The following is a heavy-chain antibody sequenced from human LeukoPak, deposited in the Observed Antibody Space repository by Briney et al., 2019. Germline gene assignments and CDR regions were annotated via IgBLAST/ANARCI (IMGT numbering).Heavy chain of an antibody. CDR3: TTDPGDVIVVVPDDY. V-gene: IGHV3-15*01. CDR1: GFTFSNAW. CDR2: IKSKTDGGTT. D-gene: IGHD2-2*01. Sequence: GGSLRLSCAASGFTFSNAWMSWVRQAPGKGLEWVGRIKSKTDGGTTDYAAPVKGRFTISRDDSKNTLYLQMNSLKTEDTAVYYCTTDPGDVIVVVPDDYWGQGTLVTVSS. J-gene: IGHJ4*02.